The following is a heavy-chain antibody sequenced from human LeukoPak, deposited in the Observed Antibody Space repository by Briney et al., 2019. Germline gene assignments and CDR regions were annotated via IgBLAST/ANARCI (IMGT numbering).Heavy chain of an antibody. CDR2: ISSSGGST. CDR1: GFTFSSYA. V-gene: IGHV3-23*01. J-gene: IGHJ4*02. Sequence: GGSLRLSCAASGFTFSSYAMSWVRQAAGKGLEWDSAISSSGGSTYYADSVKGRFTISRDNSKNTLYLQMNSLRAEDTAVYYCAGTIRYYYDSSGYPYFDYWGQGTLVTVSS. CDR3: AGTIRYYYDSSGYPYFDY. D-gene: IGHD3-22*01.